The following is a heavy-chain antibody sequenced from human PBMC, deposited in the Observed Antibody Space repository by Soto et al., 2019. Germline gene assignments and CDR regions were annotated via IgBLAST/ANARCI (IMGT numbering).Heavy chain of an antibody. Sequence: PGGSLRLSCAASGFTFSNAWMSWVRQAPGKGLEWVGRIKSKTDGGTTDYAAPVKGRFTISRDDSKNTLYLQMNSLKTEDTAVYYCTTAPPIAAAGTFDYWGQGTLVTVSS. CDR2: IKSKTDGGTT. CDR1: GFTFSNAW. V-gene: IGHV3-15*01. D-gene: IGHD6-13*01. CDR3: TTAPPIAAAGTFDY. J-gene: IGHJ4*02.